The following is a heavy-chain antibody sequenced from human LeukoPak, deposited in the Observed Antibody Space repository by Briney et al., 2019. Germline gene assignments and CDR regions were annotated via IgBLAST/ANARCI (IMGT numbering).Heavy chain of an antibody. V-gene: IGHV1-3*01. CDR3: ARDPRSGYHDY. CDR2: INAGNGDT. CDR1: GYTFTSYD. J-gene: IGHJ4*02. Sequence: GASVKVSCKASGYTFTSYDISWVRQAPGQRLEWMGWINAGNGDTKYSQRFQGRVTITRDTSANTVYMELSSLRSEDTAVYYCARDPRSGYHDYWGQGTLVTVSS. D-gene: IGHD3-22*01.